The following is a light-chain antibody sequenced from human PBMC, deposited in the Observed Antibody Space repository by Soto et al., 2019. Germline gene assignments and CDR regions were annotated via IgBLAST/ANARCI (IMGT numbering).Light chain of an antibody. V-gene: IGKV3-20*01. J-gene: IGKJ4*01. CDR1: QSVSSSY. CDR2: GAS. CDR3: QQYGSSPLT. Sequence: EIVLTQSPGTLSLSPGERATLSCRASQSVSSSYLAWYQQKPGQAPRLLIYGASSRATGIPDKFSRSGSGTDFTLTISKLEHEAFAVYFCQQYGSSPLTFGGGTKVEIK.